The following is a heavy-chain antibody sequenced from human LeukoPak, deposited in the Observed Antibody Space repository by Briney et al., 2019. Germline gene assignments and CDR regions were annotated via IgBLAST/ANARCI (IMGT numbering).Heavy chain of an antibody. J-gene: IGHJ3*02. Sequence: ASVKVSCKASGYTFTSYGISWVRQAPGQGLEWMGGIIPIFGTANYAQKFQGRVTITADESTTTAYMVLSSLRSEDTAVFYCASFPRRYDSSGRGAFDIWGQGTMVTVSS. CDR3: ASFPRRYDSSGRGAFDI. V-gene: IGHV1-69*13. D-gene: IGHD3-22*01. CDR1: GYTFTSYG. CDR2: IIPIFGTA.